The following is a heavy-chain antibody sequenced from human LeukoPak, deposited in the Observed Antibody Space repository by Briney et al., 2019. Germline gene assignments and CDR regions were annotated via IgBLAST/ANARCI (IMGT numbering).Heavy chain of an antibody. CDR1: GFTIDNYA. V-gene: IGHV3-9*01. CDR2: ISWNSGKT. CDR3: ARDTRGESDY. D-gene: IGHD3-10*01. Sequence: GGSLRLSCAASGFTIDNYAMHWVRQVPGKGLEWVSGISWNSGKTAYADSVKGRFTISRDNAKNSLYLQMNSLRAEDTAVYYCARDTRGESDYWGQGTLVTVSS. J-gene: IGHJ4*02.